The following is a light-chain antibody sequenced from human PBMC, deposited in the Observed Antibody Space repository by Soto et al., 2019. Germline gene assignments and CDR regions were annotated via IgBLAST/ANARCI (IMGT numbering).Light chain of an antibody. CDR1: QSVSSY. V-gene: IGKV3-11*01. CDR3: QQRSNWPLT. J-gene: IGKJ4*01. CDR2: DAS. Sequence: EIVLTQSQATLSLSPGERATLSCRASQSVSSYLAWYQQTPGQAPMLLIYDASNRATGIPARFSGSGSWTDFTLTISSLEPEDFAVYYCQQRSNWPLTFGGGTKVEIK.